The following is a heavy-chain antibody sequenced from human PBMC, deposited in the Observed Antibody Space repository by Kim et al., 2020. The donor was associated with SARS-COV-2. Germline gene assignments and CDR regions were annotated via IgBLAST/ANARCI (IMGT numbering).Heavy chain of an antibody. D-gene: IGHD6-19*01. V-gene: IGHV3-30*04. CDR2: ISYDGSNK. CDR3: ASESVAGTGDY. CDR1: GFTFSSYA. Sequence: GGSLRLFCAASGFTFSSYAMHWVRQAPGKGLEWVAVISYDGSNKYYADSVKGRFTISRDNSKNTLYLQMNSLRAEDTAVYYCASESVAGTGDYWGQGTLVTVSS. J-gene: IGHJ4*02.